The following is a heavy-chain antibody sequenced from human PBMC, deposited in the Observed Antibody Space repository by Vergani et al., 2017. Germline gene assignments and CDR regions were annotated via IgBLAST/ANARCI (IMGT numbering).Heavy chain of an antibody. CDR3: AKVVAAAGTGVFDY. Sequence: VQLQQWGAGLLKPSETLSLTCAVYGGSFSGYYWSWIRQPPGKGLEWVSAISGSGGSTYYADSVKGRFTISRDNSKNTLYLQMNSLRAEDTAVYYCAKVVAAAGTGVFDYWGQGTLVTVSS. CDR1: GGSFSGYY. D-gene: IGHD6-13*01. CDR2: ISGSGGST. V-gene: IGHV3-23*01. J-gene: IGHJ4*02.